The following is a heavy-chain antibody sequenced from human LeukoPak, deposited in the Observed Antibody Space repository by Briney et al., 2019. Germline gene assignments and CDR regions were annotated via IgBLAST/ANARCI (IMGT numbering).Heavy chain of an antibody. CDR1: GYTFTSYG. V-gene: IGHV1-18*01. CDR2: ISAYNGNT. Sequence: GASVKVSCKASGYTFTSYGISWVRQAPGQGLEWMGWISAYNGNTNYAQKLQGRVTMTRNTSISTAYMELSSLRSEDTAVYYCARGPVGQLVGYYMDVWGKGTTATISS. J-gene: IGHJ6*03. D-gene: IGHD6-13*01. CDR3: ARGPVGQLVGYYMDV.